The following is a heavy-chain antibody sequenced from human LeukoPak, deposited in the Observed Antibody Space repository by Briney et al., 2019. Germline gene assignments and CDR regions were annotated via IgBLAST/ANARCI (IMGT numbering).Heavy chain of an antibody. CDR1: GGTFSSYA. V-gene: IGHV1-69*13. CDR2: IIPIFGTA. Sequence: SVKVSCKASGGTFSSYAISWVRQAPGQGLEWMGGIIPIFGTANYAQKFQGRVTITADESTSTAYMELSSLRSEDTAVYYCARGGDWYSSSCAFDYWGQGTLVTVSS. J-gene: IGHJ4*02. D-gene: IGHD6-6*01. CDR3: ARGGDWYSSSCAFDY.